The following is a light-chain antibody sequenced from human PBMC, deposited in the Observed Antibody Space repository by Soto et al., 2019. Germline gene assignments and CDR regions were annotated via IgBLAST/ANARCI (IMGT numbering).Light chain of an antibody. CDR3: QQYNNWPLT. V-gene: IGKV3-15*01. J-gene: IGKJ1*01. CDR2: GAS. Sequence: EMVVTQSPATLSVSPGEGATLSCRASQSVSSNLAWYQQRPGQAPRLLIYGASTGATGIPARFSGSGSGTEFTLTISSLQSEDFAVYYCQQYNNWPLTFGQGTKVDIK. CDR1: QSVSSN.